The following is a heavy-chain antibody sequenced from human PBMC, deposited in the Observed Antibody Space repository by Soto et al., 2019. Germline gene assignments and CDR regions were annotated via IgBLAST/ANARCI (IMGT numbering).Heavy chain of an antibody. J-gene: IGHJ5*02. V-gene: IGHV3-30-3*01. CDR2: ISYDGSNK. CDR3: ARTTYSTTVTTAPFDP. D-gene: IGHD4-17*01. Sequence: GGSLRLSFAASGFTFSSYAMHWVRQAPGKGLEWVAVISYDGSNKYYADSVKGRFTISRDNSKNTLYLQMNSLRAEDTAVYYCARTTYSTTVTTAPFDPWGQGTLVTVSS. CDR1: GFTFSSYA.